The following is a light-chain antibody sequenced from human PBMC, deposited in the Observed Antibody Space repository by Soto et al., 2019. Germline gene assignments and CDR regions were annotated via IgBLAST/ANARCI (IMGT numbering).Light chain of an antibody. Sequence: QSALTQPASVSGSPGQSITISCTGTSSDVGGYNYVSWYQQHPGKAPKLMIHEVSNRPSGVSNRFSGSKSGNTASLTISGLQAEDEADYYCSSYTSSSSPYVLGTGTKVTVL. CDR2: EVS. CDR1: SSDVGGYNY. J-gene: IGLJ1*01. CDR3: SSYTSSSSPYV. V-gene: IGLV2-14*01.